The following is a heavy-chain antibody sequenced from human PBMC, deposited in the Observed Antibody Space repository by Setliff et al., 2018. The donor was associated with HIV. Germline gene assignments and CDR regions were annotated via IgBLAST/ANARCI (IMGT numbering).Heavy chain of an antibody. V-gene: IGHV3-23*01. CDR1: GFVFGSFV. CDR2: ISGSGDSI. CDR3: AKGPEQVIRYYYYYMDV. D-gene: IGHD2-21*01. J-gene: IGHJ6*03. Sequence: PGGSLRLSCAASGFVFGSFVMSWVRQTPGKGLEWVSGISGSGDSIYYGDSVKGRFTISRDNSKNILYLQMNSLKAEDTAVYYCAKGPEQVIRYYYYYMDVWGEGTTVTVSS.